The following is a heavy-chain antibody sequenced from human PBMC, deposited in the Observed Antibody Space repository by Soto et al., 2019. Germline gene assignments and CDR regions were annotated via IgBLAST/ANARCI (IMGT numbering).Heavy chain of an antibody. CDR2: ISSSSSYI. CDR1: GFTFSSYS. D-gene: IGHD3-10*01. Sequence: GGSLRLSCAASGFTFSSYSMNWVRQAPGKGLEWVSSISSSSSYIYYADSVKGRFTISRDNAKNSLYLQMNSLRAEDTAVYYCARDDPGALWFGELYRGNYYYGMDVWGQGTTVTVSS. CDR3: ARDDPGALWFGELYRGNYYYGMDV. V-gene: IGHV3-21*01. J-gene: IGHJ6*02.